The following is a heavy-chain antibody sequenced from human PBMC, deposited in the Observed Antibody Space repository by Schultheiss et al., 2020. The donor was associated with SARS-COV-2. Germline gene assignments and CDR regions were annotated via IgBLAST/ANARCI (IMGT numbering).Heavy chain of an antibody. Sequence: GGSLRLSCAASGFTFSTYAMSWVRQGPGKGLEWVSAISGSGADTHYADSVKGRFSISRDNSKNTVYLQMISLRAEDTAIYYCAIYLGSNADYWGPGTLVTVSS. CDR1: GFTFSTYA. J-gene: IGHJ4*02. CDR2: ISGSGADT. CDR3: AIYLGSNADY. D-gene: IGHD4/OR15-4a*01. V-gene: IGHV3-23*01.